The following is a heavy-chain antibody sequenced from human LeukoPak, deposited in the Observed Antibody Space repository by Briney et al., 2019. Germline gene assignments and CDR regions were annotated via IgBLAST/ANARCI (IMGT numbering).Heavy chain of an antibody. Sequence: SVKVSCKASGGTFSSYAISWVRQAPGQGLEWMGGIIPIFGTANYAQKFQGRVTITADESTSTAYTELSSLRSEDTAVYYCARRVGYCSGGSCYRLFYYYGMDVWGQGTTVTVSS. CDR1: GGTFSSYA. V-gene: IGHV1-69*13. CDR2: IIPIFGTA. D-gene: IGHD2-15*01. J-gene: IGHJ6*02. CDR3: ARRVGYCSGGSCYRLFYYYGMDV.